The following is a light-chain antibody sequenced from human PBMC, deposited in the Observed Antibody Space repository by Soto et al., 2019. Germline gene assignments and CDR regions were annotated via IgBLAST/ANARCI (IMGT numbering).Light chain of an antibody. CDR3: QQYGSSPYT. J-gene: IGKJ2*01. Sequence: EIVVTQSPGTLSLSPGERATLSCRASQSISTTYLAWYQQRPGQAPRLLIYGASSRATGIPDRFSGSGSATDFTLTINRVEPEDFAVYYCQQYGSSPYTFDQGTKLEIK. V-gene: IGKV3-20*01. CDR2: GAS. CDR1: QSISTTY.